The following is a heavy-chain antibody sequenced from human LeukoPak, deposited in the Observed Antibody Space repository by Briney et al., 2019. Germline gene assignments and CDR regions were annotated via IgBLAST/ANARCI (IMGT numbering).Heavy chain of an antibody. CDR3: ARDLSYGDALYYFDY. D-gene: IGHD4-17*01. V-gene: IGHV3-48*04. J-gene: IGHJ4*02. CDR1: GFTFSSYS. Sequence: GGSLRLSCAASGFTFSSYSMNWVRQAPGKGLEWVSYTSRSSSAIYYADSVKGRFTISRDNAKNSLYLQMNSLRAEDTAVYYCARDLSYGDALYYFDYWGQGTLVTVSS. CDR2: TSRSSSAI.